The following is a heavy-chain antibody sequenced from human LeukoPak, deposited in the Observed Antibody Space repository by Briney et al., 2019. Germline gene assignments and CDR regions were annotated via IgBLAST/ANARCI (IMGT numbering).Heavy chain of an antibody. CDR2: ISANSGNT. Sequence: ASGKVSCKASGYTFINYGISWVRQAPGQGLEWMGWISANSGNTKFAQKVQGRITMTTDTSTSTAYMELRSLRSDDTAVYYCARIRYCSSTSCRREADYWGQGTLVTVSS. J-gene: IGHJ4*02. CDR3: ARIRYCSSTSCRREADY. CDR1: GYTFINYG. V-gene: IGHV1-18*01. D-gene: IGHD2-2*01.